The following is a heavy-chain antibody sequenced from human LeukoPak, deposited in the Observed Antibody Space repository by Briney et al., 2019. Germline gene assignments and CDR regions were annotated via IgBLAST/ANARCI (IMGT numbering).Heavy chain of an antibody. CDR3: ARGSTYYDSSGQVPFDY. CDR1: RFTFSSYG. CDR2: ISSSSSTI. V-gene: IGHV3-48*01. Sequence: GSLRLSCAASRFTFSSYGMNWVRQAPGKGLEWVSYISSSSSTIYYADSVKGRFTISRDNAKNSLYLQMNSLRAEDTAVYYCARGSTYYDSSGQVPFDYWGQGTLVTVSS. D-gene: IGHD3-22*01. J-gene: IGHJ4*02.